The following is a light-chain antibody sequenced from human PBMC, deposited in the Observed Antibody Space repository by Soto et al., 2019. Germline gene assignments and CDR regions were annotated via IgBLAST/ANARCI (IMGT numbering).Light chain of an antibody. CDR2: GNS. V-gene: IGLV1-40*01. CDR3: QSYDSSLSGWV. J-gene: IGLJ3*02. Sequence: QSVLTQPPSVSGAPGQRVTISCTGSSSNIGAGYDVHWYQQLPGTAPKLLIYGNSNRPSGVPDRFSGSKSGTSASLAITGLQAEVEAYYYCQSYDSSLSGWVFGGGTKLTVL. CDR1: SSNIGAGYD.